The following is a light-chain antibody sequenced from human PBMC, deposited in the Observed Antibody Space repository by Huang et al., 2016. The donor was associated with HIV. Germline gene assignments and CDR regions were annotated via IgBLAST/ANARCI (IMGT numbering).Light chain of an antibody. CDR2: DAS. Sequence: EIVLTQSPVTLSLSPGKRATLSCRASQNIATSLAWYQQKPGQAPRLLIYDASNRATGIPARFSGSGSGTDFTLTISSLDPEDFVVYYCQQRSKWPLTFGGGTKVEIK. CDR1: QNIATS. CDR3: QQRSKWPLT. V-gene: IGKV3-11*01. J-gene: IGKJ4*01.